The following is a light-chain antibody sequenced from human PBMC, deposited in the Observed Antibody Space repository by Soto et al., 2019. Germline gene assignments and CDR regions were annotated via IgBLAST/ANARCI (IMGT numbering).Light chain of an antibody. CDR2: EVS. CDR1: SSGVGSYNL. V-gene: IGLV2-23*02. Sequence: QSALTQPASVSGSPGQSITISCTGTSSGVGSYNLVSWYQQHPGKAPKLMIYEVSKRPSGVSNRFSGSKSGNTASLTISGLQAEDEADYYCCSYAGSSSYVFGTGTKV. CDR3: CSYAGSSSYV. J-gene: IGLJ1*01.